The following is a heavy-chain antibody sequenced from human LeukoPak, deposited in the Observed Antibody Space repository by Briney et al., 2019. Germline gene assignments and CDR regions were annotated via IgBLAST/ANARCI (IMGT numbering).Heavy chain of an antibody. V-gene: IGHV4-34*01. D-gene: IGHD3-22*01. CDR2: INHSGST. CDR3: ACLTTADAFDI. Sequence: PSETLSLTCAVYGGSFSGYYWSWIRQPPGKGLEWIGEINHSGSTSYNPSLKSRVTISVDTSKNQFSLKLSSVTAADTAVYYCACLTTADAFDIWGQGTMVTVSS. CDR1: GGSFSGYY. J-gene: IGHJ3*02.